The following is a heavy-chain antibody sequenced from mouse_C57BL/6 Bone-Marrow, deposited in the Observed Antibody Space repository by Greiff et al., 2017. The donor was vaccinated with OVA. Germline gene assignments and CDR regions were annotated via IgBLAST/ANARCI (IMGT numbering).Heavy chain of an antibody. J-gene: IGHJ3*01. V-gene: IGHV1-59*01. CDR3: ARGRGYYDYDGAWFAY. CDR2: IDPSDSYT. Sequence: QVQLQQPGAELVRPGTSVTLSCKASGYTFTSYWMHWVKQRPGQGLEWIGVIDPSDSYTNYNQKFKGKATLTVDTSSSTAYMQLSSLTSEDSAVYYCARGRGYYDYDGAWFAYWGQGTLVTVSA. CDR1: GYTFTSYW. D-gene: IGHD2-4*01.